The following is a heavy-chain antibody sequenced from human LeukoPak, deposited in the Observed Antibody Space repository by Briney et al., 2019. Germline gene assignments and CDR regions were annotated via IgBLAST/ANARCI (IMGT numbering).Heavy chain of an antibody. CDR2: IYPGDSVT. CDR1: GYSFTSYW. J-gene: IGHJ4*02. CDR3: ARHSDYGDSFDY. Sequence: GESLQISCKGSGYSFTSYWIGWVRQMPGKGLEWMGIIYPGDSVTRYSPSFRGQVTMSADKSISTAYLQWSSLKASDTAMYYCARHSDYGDSFDYWGQGTLVTVSS. V-gene: IGHV5-51*01. D-gene: IGHD4-17*01.